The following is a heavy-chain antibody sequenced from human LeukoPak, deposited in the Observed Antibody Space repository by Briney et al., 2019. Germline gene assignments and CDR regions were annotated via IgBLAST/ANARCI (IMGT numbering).Heavy chain of an antibody. CDR3: AREREYAYMDV. D-gene: IGHD3-10*01. J-gene: IGHJ6*03. V-gene: IGHV4-38-2*02. CDR2: IFHGGRT. CDR1: GDSISSDYF. Sequence: SESVSPAYDVSGDSISSDYFWAWIRQPPGKGLEYIGSIFHGGRTFYNPPLPSRLTISEDTSKNRFSLKLSSVTTSDTAVYYCAREREYAYMDVWGKGTSATFSS.